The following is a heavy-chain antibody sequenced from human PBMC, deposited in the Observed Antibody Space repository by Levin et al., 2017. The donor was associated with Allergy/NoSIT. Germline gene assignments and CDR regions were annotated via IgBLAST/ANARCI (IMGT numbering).Heavy chain of an antibody. D-gene: IGHD6-13*01. CDR1: GFTFSSYS. J-gene: IGHJ4*02. CDR3: ARDPPQIAAAGTFDY. Sequence: PGGSLRLSCAASGFTFSSYSMNWVRQAPGKGLEWVSYISSSSSTIYYADSVKGRFTISRDNAKNSLYLQMNSLRAEDTAVYYCARDPPQIAAAGTFDYWGQGTLVTVSS. V-gene: IGHV3-48*01. CDR2: ISSSSSTI.